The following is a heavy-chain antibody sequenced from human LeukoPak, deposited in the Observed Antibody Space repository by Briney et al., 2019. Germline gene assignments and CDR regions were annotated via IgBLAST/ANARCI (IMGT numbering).Heavy chain of an antibody. Sequence: SETLSLTCTVSGGSISSNNYYWGWIRQPPGKGLEWIGSIYYGGYTYYNPSLKRRVTISVDTSKNQFSLKLSSVTAADTAIYYCQSRFLEWLLDYWGQGTLVTVSS. CDR2: IYYGGYT. J-gene: IGHJ4*02. D-gene: IGHD3-3*01. V-gene: IGHV4-39*01. CDR3: QSRFLEWLLDY. CDR1: GGSISSNNYY.